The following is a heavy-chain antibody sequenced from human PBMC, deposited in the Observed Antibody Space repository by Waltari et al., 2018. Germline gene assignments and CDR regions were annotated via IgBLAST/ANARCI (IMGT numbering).Heavy chain of an antibody. CDR1: GFPFRGYW. V-gene: IGHV3-74*01. Sequence: EVQLEESGGGLVQPGGSLSLPCAASGFPFRGYWMHWVRQAPGKGLVWVSHINGDGSYTTYADSVKGRFTISRDNAKNTLYLRMTSLRAEDTAVYYCARGTTVASGVDYWGQGTLVTVSS. J-gene: IGHJ4*02. CDR2: INGDGSYT. D-gene: IGHD6-19*01. CDR3: ARGTTVASGVDY.